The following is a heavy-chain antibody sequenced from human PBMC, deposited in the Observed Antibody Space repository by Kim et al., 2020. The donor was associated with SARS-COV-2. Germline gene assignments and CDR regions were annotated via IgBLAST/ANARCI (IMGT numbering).Heavy chain of an antibody. J-gene: IGHJ4*02. CDR3: AKLGVTDPFDY. V-gene: IGHV3-30*02. D-gene: IGHD1-20*01. Sequence: ISGDNSKNTLYLQMNSLRAEDTAVYYCAKLGVTDPFDYWGQGTLVTVSS.